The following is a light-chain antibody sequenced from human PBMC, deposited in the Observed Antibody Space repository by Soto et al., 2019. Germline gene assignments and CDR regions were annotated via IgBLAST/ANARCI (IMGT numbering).Light chain of an antibody. CDR2: LGS. Sequence: SISFLARQSLLHSNGYNYLDWYLQKPGQSPQLLIYLGSNRASGVPDRISGSGSGTDYTLEISRVEAEDVGVYYCMQALQTPPTFGQGTKVDIK. V-gene: IGKV2-28*01. CDR3: MQALQTPPT. J-gene: IGKJ1*01. CDR1: QSLLHSNGYNY.